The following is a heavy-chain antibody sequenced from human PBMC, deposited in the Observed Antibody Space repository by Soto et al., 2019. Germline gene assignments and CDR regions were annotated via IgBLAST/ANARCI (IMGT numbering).Heavy chain of an antibody. Sequence: PGGSQRLSCAASGFTFSSYAMSWVRQATGKGLEWVSAISGSGGSTYYADSVKGRFTISRDNSKNTLYLQMNSLRAEDTAVYYCAKWGYCSGGSCSVGGMDVWGQGTTVTV. CDR3: AKWGYCSGGSCSVGGMDV. CDR1: GFTFSSYA. CDR2: ISGSGGST. V-gene: IGHV3-23*01. D-gene: IGHD2-15*01. J-gene: IGHJ6*02.